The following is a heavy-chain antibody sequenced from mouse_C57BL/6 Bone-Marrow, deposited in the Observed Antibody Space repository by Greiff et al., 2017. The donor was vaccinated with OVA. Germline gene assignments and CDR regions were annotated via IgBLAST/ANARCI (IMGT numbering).Heavy chain of an antibody. CDR1: GYTFTDYY. CDR2: INPNNGGT. V-gene: IGHV1-26*01. J-gene: IGHJ3*01. D-gene: IGHD2-1*01. CDR3: ERGYYGNYWFAY. Sequence: EVQLQQSGPELVKPGASVKISCKASGYTFTDYYMHWVKQSHGKSLEWIGDINPNNGGTSYNQKFKGKATLTVDKSSSTAYMELRSLTSEDSAVYYCERGYYGNYWFAYWGQGTLVTVSA.